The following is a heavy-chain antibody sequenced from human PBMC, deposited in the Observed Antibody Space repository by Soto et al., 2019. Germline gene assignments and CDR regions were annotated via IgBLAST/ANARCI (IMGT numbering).Heavy chain of an antibody. CDR3: ARLRGYSGYDAFDY. CDR1: GGSISTYY. CDR2: IYYSGST. Sequence: SETLSLTCTVSGGSISTYYWSWIRQPPGKGLEWIGYIYYSGSTNYNPSLKSRVTISVDTSKNKFSLKLSSVTAADTAVYYCARLRGYSGYDAFDYWGQGTLVTVSS. V-gene: IGHV4-59*08. J-gene: IGHJ4*02. D-gene: IGHD5-12*01.